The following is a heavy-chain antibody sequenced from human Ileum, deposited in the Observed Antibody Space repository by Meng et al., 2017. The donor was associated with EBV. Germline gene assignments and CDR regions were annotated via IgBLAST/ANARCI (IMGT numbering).Heavy chain of an antibody. CDR3: AKVSLTGTFYDH. CDR1: GGSVISNNW. V-gene: IGHV4-4*02. CDR2: IFHIGST. Sequence: GRLQEEGPRLVKPSGTPSLTSAVSGGSVISNNWWSWVRQPAGKGLEWIGEIFHIGSTNNSPSLKSRVTISVDNSKNQFSLSLTSVTAADTAIYYCAKVSLTGTFYDHWGQGILVTVSS. D-gene: IGHD3-9*01. J-gene: IGHJ4*02.